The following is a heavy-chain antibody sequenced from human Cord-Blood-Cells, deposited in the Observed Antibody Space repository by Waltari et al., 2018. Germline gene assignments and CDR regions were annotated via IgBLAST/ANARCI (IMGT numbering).Heavy chain of an antibody. Sequence: QVQLQESGPGLVKPSQTLSLTCTVSGGSISSGGYYWSWIRQHPGKGLEWIGYIYYSGSTYYNPSLKSRVTISVDTSKNQFSLKLSSVTAADTAVYYCAREAVESGLGAEYFQHWGQGTLVTVSS. CDR2: IYYSGST. V-gene: IGHV4-31*03. J-gene: IGHJ1*01. D-gene: IGHD3-16*01. CDR1: GGSISSGGYY. CDR3: AREAVESGLGAEYFQH.